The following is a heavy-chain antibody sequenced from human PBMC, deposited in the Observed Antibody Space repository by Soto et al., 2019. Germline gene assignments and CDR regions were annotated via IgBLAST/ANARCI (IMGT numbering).Heavy chain of an antibody. CDR3: ERASSTVTFFDY. CDR1: GYTSTANY. J-gene: IGHJ4*02. Sequence: ASGNGSCKASGYTSTANYIHWARQAPGQGLEWMGWINPNSGGTNYAQKFQGWVTMTRDTSISTAYMELSRLKSDDTAVYYCERASSTVTFFDYWGQGTLVTVSS. CDR2: INPNSGGT. D-gene: IGHD4-17*01. V-gene: IGHV1-2*04.